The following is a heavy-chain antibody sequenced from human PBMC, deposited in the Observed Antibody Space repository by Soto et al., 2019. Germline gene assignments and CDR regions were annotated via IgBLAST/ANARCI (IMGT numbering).Heavy chain of an antibody. CDR3: ARGVNRLRYFDWASMDY. J-gene: IGHJ4*02. Sequence: SETLSLTCAVYGGSFSGYYWSWIRQPPGKGLEWIGEINHSGSTNYNPSLKSRDTISVDTSKNQFSLKLSSVNAADTAVYYCARGVNRLRYFDWASMDYWGQGTLVTVSS. CDR1: GGSFSGYY. CDR2: INHSGST. D-gene: IGHD3-9*01. V-gene: IGHV4-34*01.